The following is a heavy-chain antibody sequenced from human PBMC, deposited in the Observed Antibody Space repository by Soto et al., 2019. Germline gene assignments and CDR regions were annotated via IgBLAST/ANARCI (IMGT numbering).Heavy chain of an antibody. CDR1: GFALITTEAG. Sequence: QITLNESSPTLVQPTQTLTLTCSFSGFALITTEAGVGWIQQPPGKAPEWLALIYWDGEKRYSPALKSRLTITKDSSKNQVVLTMTNMDPVDTATYYCARSQSIMIRGANAFDIWGQGTFLSVSS. CDR3: ARSQSIMIRGANAFDI. J-gene: IGHJ3*02. V-gene: IGHV2-5*02. D-gene: IGHD3-10*01. CDR2: IYWDGEK.